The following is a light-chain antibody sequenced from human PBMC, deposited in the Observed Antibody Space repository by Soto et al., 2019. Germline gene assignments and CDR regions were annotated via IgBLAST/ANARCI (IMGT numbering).Light chain of an antibody. CDR3: QQSYSTPQELT. Sequence: EIVLTQSPGTLSLSPVERATLSCRASQSITNNYLAWYQQKPGRAHRLLIYGASSRATGIPDRFSGSGSGTDFTLTISSLQPEDFAAYYCQQSYSTPQELTFGGGTKVDIK. V-gene: IGKV3-20*01. J-gene: IGKJ4*01. CDR2: GAS. CDR1: QSITNNY.